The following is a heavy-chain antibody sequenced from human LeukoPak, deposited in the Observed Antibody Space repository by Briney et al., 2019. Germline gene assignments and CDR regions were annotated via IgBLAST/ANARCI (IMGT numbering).Heavy chain of an antibody. J-gene: IGHJ4*02. V-gene: IGHV3-48*04. CDR2: ISSSSSTI. D-gene: IGHD5-12*01. Sequence: PGRSLRLSCAASGFTFSSYSMNWVRQAPGKGLEWVSYISSSSSTIYYADSVKGRFTISRDNAKNSLYLQMNSLRAEDTAVYYCARDSVMGIVATAMGYWGQGTLVTVSS. CDR3: ARDSVMGIVATAMGY. CDR1: GFTFSSYS.